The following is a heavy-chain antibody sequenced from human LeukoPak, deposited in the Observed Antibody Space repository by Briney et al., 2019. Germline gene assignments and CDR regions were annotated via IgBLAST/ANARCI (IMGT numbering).Heavy chain of an antibody. J-gene: IGHJ4*02. V-gene: IGHV1-69*04. CDR2: IIPILGIA. CDR3: ARDLFFDSSDYDY. D-gene: IGHD3-22*01. CDR1: GGTFSSYA. Sequence: ASVKVSCKASGGTFSSYAISWVRQAPGQGLEWMGRIIPILGIANYAQKFQGRVTITADKSTSTAYMELSSLRSEDTAVYYCARDLFFDSSDYDYWGQGTLVTVSS.